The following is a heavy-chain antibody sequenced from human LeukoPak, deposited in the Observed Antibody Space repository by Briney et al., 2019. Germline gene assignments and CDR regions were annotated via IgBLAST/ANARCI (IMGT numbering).Heavy chain of an antibody. V-gene: IGHV3-23*01. D-gene: IGHD4-17*01. J-gene: IGHJ4*02. Sequence: GGSLRLSCAASGFTFSSYAMSWVRQAPGKGLEWVSAISGSGGSTYYADSVKGRFTISRDNSKNTLYPQMNSLRAEDTAVYYCAKKKEMTTVTTGVFDYWGQGTLVTVSS. CDR2: ISGSGGST. CDR3: AKKKEMTTVTTGVFDY. CDR1: GFTFSSYA.